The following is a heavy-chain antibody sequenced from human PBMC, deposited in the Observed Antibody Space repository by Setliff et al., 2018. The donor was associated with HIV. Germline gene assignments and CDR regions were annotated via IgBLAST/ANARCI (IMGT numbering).Heavy chain of an antibody. CDR3: ARDPAFGAFDI. D-gene: IGHD3-10*01. J-gene: IGHJ3*02. V-gene: IGHV3-7*04. CDR1: GFTFSSSW. CDR2: MNRDGSEK. Sequence: GGSLRLSCAASGFTFSSSWMTWVRQAPRRGLEYVAGMNRDGSEKGYADSVKGRFSISRDNAKNSLYLQMSSLRTEDTAVYFCARDPAFGAFDIWGQGTMVTVSS.